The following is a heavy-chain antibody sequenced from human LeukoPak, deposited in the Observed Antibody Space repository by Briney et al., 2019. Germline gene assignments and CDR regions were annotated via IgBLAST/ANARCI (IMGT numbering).Heavy chain of an antibody. CDR2: VYRVYSDT. CDR3: AGSVGATHFDY. D-gene: IGHD1-26*01. Sequence: GESLKISCKGSGYSFTSYWIGWVRQMPGKGLEWMGIVYRVYSDTRYSPSLQGQGTISADKSISTAYLQWSSLKASDPAMYYCAGSVGATHFDYWGQGTLVTVSS. J-gene: IGHJ4*02. CDR1: GYSFTSYW. V-gene: IGHV5-51*01.